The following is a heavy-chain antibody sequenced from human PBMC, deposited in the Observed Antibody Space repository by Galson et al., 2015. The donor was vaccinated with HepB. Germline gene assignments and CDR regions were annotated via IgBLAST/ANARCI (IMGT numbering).Heavy chain of an antibody. D-gene: IGHD3-10*01. J-gene: IGHJ3*02. CDR3: TRQSDYYGSGSPPIGAFNI. CDR1: GVTCGDYA. Sequence: ALILSCAASGVTCGDYARLWFRQAPGKGLVWVGFIRSKPYGWTTEWAASLKGRFSISRDDSKGIAYLDMNSLKTEDAGVYYCTRQSDYYGSGSPPIGAFNIWGQGTMVTVSS. CDR2: IRSKPYGWTT. V-gene: IGHV3-49*03.